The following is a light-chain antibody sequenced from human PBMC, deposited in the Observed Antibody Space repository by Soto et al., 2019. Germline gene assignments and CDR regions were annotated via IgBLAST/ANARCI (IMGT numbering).Light chain of an antibody. CDR2: EAA. V-gene: IGLV2-14*01. CDR1: SNDIGANNY. CDR3: TSYTSTTTLV. J-gene: IGLJ2*01. Sequence: QSALTQPASVSGSPGQSITISCTGTSNDIGANNYVSWYQHHPGKAPKILIYEAANRPSGVSHRFSGSKSGNTDFLTISGVQAENVAYYFSTSYTSTTTLVFGRGTKLTVL.